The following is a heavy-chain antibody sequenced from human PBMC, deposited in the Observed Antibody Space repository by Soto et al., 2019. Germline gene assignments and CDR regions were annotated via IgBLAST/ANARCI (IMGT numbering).Heavy chain of an antibody. CDR1: GFTFSSYW. CDR3: ARLPNKSPQN. J-gene: IGHJ1*01. CDR2: ISTDASST. Sequence: EVQLVESGGGLVQPGGSLRLSCAASGFTFSSYWMHWVRQAPGKGLVWVSSISTDASSTSYADPVKGRFTISRDNAKNTLYLQMHRVRAEDTAVYYCARLPNKSPQNWGQGTLVIVSP. V-gene: IGHV3-74*01.